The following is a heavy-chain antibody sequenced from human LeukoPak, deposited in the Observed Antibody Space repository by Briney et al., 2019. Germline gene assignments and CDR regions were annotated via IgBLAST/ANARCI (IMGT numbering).Heavy chain of an antibody. CDR1: GFTFSSYW. V-gene: IGHV3-7*01. CDR2: IKQDGSEK. Sequence: GGSLRLSCAASGFTFSSYWMSWVRQAPGKGLEWVANIKQDGSEKYYVDSVKGRFTISRDNAKNSLYLQMNSLRAEDTAVYYCARGDSSGWYKLKYWGQGTLVTVSS. D-gene: IGHD6-19*01. CDR3: ARGDSSGWYKLKY. J-gene: IGHJ4*02.